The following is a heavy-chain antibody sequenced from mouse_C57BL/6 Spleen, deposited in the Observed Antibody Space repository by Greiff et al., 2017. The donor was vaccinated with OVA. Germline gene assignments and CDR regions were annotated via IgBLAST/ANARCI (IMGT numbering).Heavy chain of an antibody. CDR2: INPNNGGT. D-gene: IGHD2-3*01. J-gene: IGHJ3*01. CDR1: GYTFTDYY. Sequence: EVQLQQSGPELVKPGASVKISCKASGYTFTDYYMNWVKQSHGKSLEWIGDINPNNGGTSYNQKFKGKATLTVDKSSSTAYMELRSLTSEDSAVYYCARRGYYLRRGAWFAYWGQGTLVTVSA. CDR3: ARRGYYLRRGAWFAY. V-gene: IGHV1-26*01.